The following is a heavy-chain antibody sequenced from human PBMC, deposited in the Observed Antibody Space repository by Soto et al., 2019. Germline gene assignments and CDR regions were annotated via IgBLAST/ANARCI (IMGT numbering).Heavy chain of an antibody. Sequence: GGSLRLSCAASGFTFSSYWMSWVRQAPGKGLEWVANIKQDGSEKYYVDSVKGRFTISRDNAKNSLYLQMNSLRPEDTAVYYCASGWLQLGFGYWGQGTLVTVSS. D-gene: IGHD5-12*01. J-gene: IGHJ4*02. CDR1: GFTFSSYW. V-gene: IGHV3-7*01. CDR3: ASGWLQLGFGY. CDR2: IKQDGSEK.